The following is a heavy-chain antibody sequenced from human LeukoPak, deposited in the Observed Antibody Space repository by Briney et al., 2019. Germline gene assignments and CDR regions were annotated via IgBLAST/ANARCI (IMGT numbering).Heavy chain of an antibody. Sequence: PGGSLRLSCAASGFTFSDYAMSWVRQAPGKGLEWVSTIGGGGDTTYYADSVKGRFTISRDNSKNTLYLQMSSLRAEDTAVYYCAYIVLGYCSAGSCFDYWGQGTLVTVSS. CDR1: GFTFSDYA. V-gene: IGHV3-23*01. D-gene: IGHD2-15*01. J-gene: IGHJ4*02. CDR2: IGGGGDTT. CDR3: AYIVLGYCSAGSCFDY.